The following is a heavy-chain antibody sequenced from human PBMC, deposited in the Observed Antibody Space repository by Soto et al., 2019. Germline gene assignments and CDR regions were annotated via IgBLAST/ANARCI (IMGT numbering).Heavy chain of an antibody. Sequence: SETLSLTCAVYGGSFSGYYCSWVRQPPGKGLEWIAEINHSGSTNYNPSLKSRVTISVDTSKNYFSLKLSFVIAADTAVYYCARALPVSRYCISIDCPRSGMDVWGQGTTVTVSS. D-gene: IGHD2-2*01. CDR1: GGSFSGYY. CDR3: ARALPVSRYCISIDCPRSGMDV. J-gene: IGHJ6*02. CDR2: INHSGST. V-gene: IGHV4-34*01.